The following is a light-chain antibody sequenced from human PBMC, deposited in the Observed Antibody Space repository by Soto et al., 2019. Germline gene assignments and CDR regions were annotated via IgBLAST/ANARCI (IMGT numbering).Light chain of an antibody. J-gene: IGKJ4*01. V-gene: IGKV3-20*01. CDR3: QQDATSPPT. CDR2: GAS. CDR1: QSVSSSY. Sequence: EIVLTQSPGTLSLSPGERATLSCRASQSVSSSYLAWYQQIPGQAPRLLIYGASIRATGIPDRFSGSGSGTDFTLTISRLEPEDFAVYYCQQDATSPPTFGGGTKVEIK.